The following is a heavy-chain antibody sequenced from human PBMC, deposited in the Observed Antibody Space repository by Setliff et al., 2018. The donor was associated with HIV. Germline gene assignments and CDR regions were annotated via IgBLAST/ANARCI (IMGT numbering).Heavy chain of an antibody. V-gene: IGHV3-7*01. CDR2: IKQDGSEK. J-gene: IGHJ6*02. Sequence: GGSLRLSCAASGFTFSSYWMNWVRQAPGKGLEWVANIKQDGSEKYYVDSVKGRFTISRDNAKNSLYLQMNSLRAEDTAVYYCARILSSRGIIEAYYYAMDVWGQGTTVTVSS. CDR3: ARILSSRGIIEAYYYAMDV. CDR1: GFTFSSYW. D-gene: IGHD3-10*01.